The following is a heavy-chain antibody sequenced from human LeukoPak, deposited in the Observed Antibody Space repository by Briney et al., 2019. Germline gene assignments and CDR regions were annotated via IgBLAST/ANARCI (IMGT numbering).Heavy chain of an antibody. D-gene: IGHD6-19*01. CDR3: ARLTRPVQWLDH. J-gene: IGHJ4*02. CDR1: GGSIRSSH. Sequence: SETLSLTCTVSGGSIRSSHWSWIRQPPGKGLEFIGYIYYSGTSNYNPSLKSRVTISVDTSKNQFSLKLSSVTAADTAVYYCARLTRPVQWLDHWGQGTLVTVSS. V-gene: IGHV4-59*01. CDR2: IYYSGTS.